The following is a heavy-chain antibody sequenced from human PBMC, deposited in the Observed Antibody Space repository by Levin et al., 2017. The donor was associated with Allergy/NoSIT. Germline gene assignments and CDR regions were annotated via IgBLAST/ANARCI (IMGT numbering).Heavy chain of an antibody. CDR3: AKDAIRGSDQPYYFDD. J-gene: IGHJ4*02. Sequence: LSLTCAASGFTFNNYAMSWVRQAPGKGLEWVSAIINSGVGTYYADSVKGRFTISRDNSKNTMYLQMNSLRAEDTAVYFCAKDAIRGSDQPYYFDDWGQGTLVTAPS. D-gene: IGHD6-19*01. CDR1: GFTFNNYA. CDR2: IINSGVGT. V-gene: IGHV3-23*01.